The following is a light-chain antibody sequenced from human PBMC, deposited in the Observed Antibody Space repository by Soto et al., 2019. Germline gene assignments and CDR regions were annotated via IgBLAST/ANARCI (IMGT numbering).Light chain of an antibody. CDR3: QYTYSY. J-gene: IGKJ3*01. CDR2: AAS. CDR1: QSISSY. Sequence: DIQMTQSPSSLSASVGDRVTITCRASQSISSYLNWYQQKPGKAPKLLIYAASSLHSGVPSRFTGSGSGTDFTLTISSLQREDFATYYCQYTYSYLGPGTKVDIK. V-gene: IGKV1-39*01.